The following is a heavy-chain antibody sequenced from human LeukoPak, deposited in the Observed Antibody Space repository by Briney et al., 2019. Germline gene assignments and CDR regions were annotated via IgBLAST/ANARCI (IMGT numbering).Heavy chain of an antibody. CDR3: ASCCSSIANSPIDY. CDR2: IKQDGSEK. J-gene: IGHJ4*02. V-gene: IGHV3-7*01. D-gene: IGHD6-13*01. Sequence: GGSLRLSCAASGFTFSSYWMSWVRQAPGKGLEWVANIKQDGSEKYYVDSVKGRFTISRDNAKNSLYLQMNSLRAEDTAVYYCASCCSSIANSPIDYWGQGTLVTVSS. CDR1: GFTFSSYW.